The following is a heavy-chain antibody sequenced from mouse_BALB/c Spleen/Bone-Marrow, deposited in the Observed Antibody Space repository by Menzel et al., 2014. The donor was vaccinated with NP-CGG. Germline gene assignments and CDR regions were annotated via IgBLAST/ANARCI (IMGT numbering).Heavy chain of an antibody. CDR2: IDPASDYT. CDR3: ATLTGSFDY. CDR1: GFNIKDTY. J-gene: IGHJ2*01. D-gene: IGHD4-1*01. V-gene: IGHV14-3*02. Sequence: VQLQQSGAELVKPGASVKLSCTASGFNIKDTYMHWVKQRPEQGLDWIGRIDPASDYTQFDSKFQGKATITADTSSNTAYLQHSSLTSEDTAVYYGATLTGSFDYWGQGTTLTVSS.